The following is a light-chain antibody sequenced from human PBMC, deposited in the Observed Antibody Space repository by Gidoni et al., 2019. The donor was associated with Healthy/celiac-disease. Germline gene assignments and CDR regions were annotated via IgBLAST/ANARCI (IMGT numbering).Light chain of an antibody. CDR1: QSTSSY. CDR2: DAS. J-gene: IGKJ4*01. V-gene: IGKV3-11*01. CDR3: QQRSNWQGLT. Sequence: EIVLTQSPGTLSLSPGERATLSCRASQSTSSYLAWYQQKPGQAPRLLIYDASNRATGIPARFSGSGSGTDFTLTISSLEPEDFAVYYCQQRSNWQGLTFGGGTKVEIK.